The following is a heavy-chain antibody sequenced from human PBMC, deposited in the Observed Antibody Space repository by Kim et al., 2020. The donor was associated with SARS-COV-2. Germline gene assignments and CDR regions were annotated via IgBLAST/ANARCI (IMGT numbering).Heavy chain of an antibody. D-gene: IGHD6-19*01. Sequence: SETLSRTCTVSGGSITNYYGNWIRQPPGKGLEWIGQIHYTGSTNYNPSLKSRVTISVDTSKNQFSLKLSSVTAADTAVYYCARESYSSGCFDTWGQGTLV. CDR1: GGSITNYY. V-gene: IGHV4-59*13. CDR2: IHYTGST. CDR3: ARESYSSGCFDT. J-gene: IGHJ5*02.